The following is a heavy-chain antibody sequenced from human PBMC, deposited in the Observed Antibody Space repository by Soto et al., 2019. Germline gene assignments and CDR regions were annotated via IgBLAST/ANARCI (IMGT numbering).Heavy chain of an antibody. CDR2: VYATGTT. V-gene: IGHV4-4*07. J-gene: IGHJ5*02. CDR3: VRDGSKTLRDWFDP. Sequence: QVQLQESGPGVVKPSETLSLSCSVSGGSISKFYWNWIRKTAGKGLEWMGRVYATGTTDYNPSLRSRVTMSVDISKKTFSLRLTCVTAADTGVYYCVRDGSKTLRDWFDPWGQGKLVTVSS. CDR1: GGSISKFY.